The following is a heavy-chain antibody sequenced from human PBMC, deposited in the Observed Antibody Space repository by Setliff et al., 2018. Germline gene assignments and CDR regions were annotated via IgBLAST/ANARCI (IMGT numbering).Heavy chain of an antibody. CDR3: ARDGGTGMVKTYFYGLDV. D-gene: IGHD5-18*01. Sequence: PGGSLRLSCAASGFSFSYFYMSWVRQAPGKGLEWLSKISGDGITIFYADSVRGRFTISRDNAKNSVFLQMNSLRAEDTGVYYCARDGGTGMVKTYFYGLDVWGQGTTVTVSS. V-gene: IGHV3-11*04. CDR1: GFSFSYFY. J-gene: IGHJ6*02. CDR2: ISGDGITI.